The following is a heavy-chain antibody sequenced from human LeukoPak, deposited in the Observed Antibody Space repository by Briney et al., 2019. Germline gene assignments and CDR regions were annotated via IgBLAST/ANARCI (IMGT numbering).Heavy chain of an antibody. CDR3: ARDGDGYNWFDY. Sequence: PGGSLRLSCAASGFTFSSYAMSWVRQAPGKGLKWVPTINDNGAGTYYADSVKGRFTISRDNAKNSLYLQMNSLRAEDTAVYYCARDGDGYNWFDYWGQGTLVTVSS. J-gene: IGHJ4*02. CDR1: GFTFSSYA. CDR2: INDNGAGT. D-gene: IGHD5-24*01. V-gene: IGHV3-23*01.